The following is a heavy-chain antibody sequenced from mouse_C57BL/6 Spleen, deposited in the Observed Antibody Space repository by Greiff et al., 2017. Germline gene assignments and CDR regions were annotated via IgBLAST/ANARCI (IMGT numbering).Heavy chain of an antibody. Sequence: VQLQQSGPELVKPGASVKLSCKASGYAFSSSWMNWVKQRPGKGLEWIGRIYPGDGDTNYNGKFKGKSTLTADKSSSTAYMQLSSRTSEDSAVYVCARNNNGSYYVDYWGQGTTLTVSS. CDR3: ARNNNGSYYVDY. V-gene: IGHV1-82*01. CDR2: IYPGDGDT. D-gene: IGHD1-1*02. J-gene: IGHJ2*01. CDR1: GYAFSSSW.